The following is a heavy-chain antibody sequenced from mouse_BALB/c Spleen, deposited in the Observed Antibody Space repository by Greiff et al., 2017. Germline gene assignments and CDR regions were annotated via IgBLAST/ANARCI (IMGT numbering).Heavy chain of an antibody. CDR1: GYTFSSYW. V-gene: IGHV1-9*01. D-gene: IGHD2-10*01. CDR2: ILPGSGST. J-gene: IGHJ4*01. Sequence: QVQLQQSGAELMKPGASVKISCKATGYTFSSYWIEWVKQRPGHGLEWLGEILPGSGSTNYNEKFKGKATFTADTSSNTAYMQLSSLTSEDSAVYYCARRPFLHPYAMDYWGQGTSVTVSS. CDR3: ARRPFLHPYAMDY.